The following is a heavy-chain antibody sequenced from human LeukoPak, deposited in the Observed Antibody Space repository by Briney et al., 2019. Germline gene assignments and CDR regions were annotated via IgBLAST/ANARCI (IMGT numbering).Heavy chain of an antibody. J-gene: IGHJ4*02. CDR1: GGTFSSYA. V-gene: IGHV1-69*13. Sequence: ASVKVSCKASGGTFSSYAISWVRQAPGQGLEWMGGISPIFGTANYAQKFQGRVTITADESTSTAYMELSSLRSEDTAVYYCAREKGGYGSGSYPFDYWGQGTLVTVSS. CDR2: ISPIFGTA. D-gene: IGHD3-10*01. CDR3: AREKGGYGSGSYPFDY.